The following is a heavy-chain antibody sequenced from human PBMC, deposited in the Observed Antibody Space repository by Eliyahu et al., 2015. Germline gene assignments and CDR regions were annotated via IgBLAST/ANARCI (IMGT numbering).Heavy chain of an antibody. CDR3: ARGLHRGWYAGDY. J-gene: IGHJ4*02. V-gene: IGHV3-48*01. CDR2: ISSSSSTI. D-gene: IGHD6-19*01. CDR1: GFXFSSYS. Sequence: EVQLVESGGGLVQPGGSLXLSCXASGFXFSSYSMNWVRQAPGKGLEWVSYISSSSSTIYYADSVKGRFTISRDNAKNSLYLQMNSLRAEDTAVYYCARGLHRGWYAGDYWGQGTLVTVSS.